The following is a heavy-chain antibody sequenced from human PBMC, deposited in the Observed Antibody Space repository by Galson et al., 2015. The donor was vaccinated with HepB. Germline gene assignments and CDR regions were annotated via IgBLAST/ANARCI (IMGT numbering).Heavy chain of an antibody. CDR2: IRSKAFGGTI. CDR3: SRTLPGIDLDY. J-gene: IGHJ4*02. Sequence: SLRLSCAASGFTFGDYDMSWVRQAPGKGLEWVGFIRSKAFGGTIEYAASVKGRLTISRDDSKSIAYLQMDSLKTEDTAVYYCSRTLPGIDLDYWGQGTLVTVSS. V-gene: IGHV3-49*04. D-gene: IGHD3-3*02. CDR1: GFTFGDYD.